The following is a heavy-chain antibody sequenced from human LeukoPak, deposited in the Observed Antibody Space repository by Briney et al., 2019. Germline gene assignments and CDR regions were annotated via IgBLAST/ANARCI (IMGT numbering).Heavy chain of an antibody. Sequence: KSGGSLRLSCAASGFTVSSNYMSWVRQAPGKGLEWVSSISSSSSYIYYVDSVKGRFTISRDNAKNSLFLQMNSLRAEDTAVYYCARGVDCSGGSCYSGDYWGQGTLVTVSS. V-gene: IGHV3-21*01. D-gene: IGHD2-15*01. CDR3: ARGVDCSGGSCYSGDY. J-gene: IGHJ4*02. CDR1: GFTVSSNY. CDR2: ISSSSSYI.